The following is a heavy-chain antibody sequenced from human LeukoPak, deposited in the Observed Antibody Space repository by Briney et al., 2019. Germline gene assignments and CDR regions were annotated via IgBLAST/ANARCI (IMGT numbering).Heavy chain of an antibody. D-gene: IGHD2-2*01. CDR3: ARDSSSRASWFDP. J-gene: IGHJ5*02. CDR1: GGTFSSYA. V-gene: IGHV1-69*04. Sequence: ASVKVTCKASGGTFSSYAISWVRQAPGQGLEWMGRIIPILGIANYAQKFQGRVTITADKSTNTAYMELSSLRSEDTAVYYCARDSSSRASWFDPWGQGTLVTVSS. CDR2: IIPILGIA.